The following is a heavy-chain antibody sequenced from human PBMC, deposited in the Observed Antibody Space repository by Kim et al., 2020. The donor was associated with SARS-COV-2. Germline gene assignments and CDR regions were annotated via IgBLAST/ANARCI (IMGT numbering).Heavy chain of an antibody. J-gene: IGHJ4*02. CDR3: ARHLQQLVAG. V-gene: IGHV4-39*01. CDR2: ST. D-gene: IGHD6-13*01. Sequence: STYYNPSLKSRVTISVDTSKNQFSLKLSSVTAADTAVYYCARHLQQLVAGWGQGTLVTVSS.